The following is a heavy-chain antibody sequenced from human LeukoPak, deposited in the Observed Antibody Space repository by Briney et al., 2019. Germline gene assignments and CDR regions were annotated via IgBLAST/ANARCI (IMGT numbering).Heavy chain of an antibody. Sequence: GASVKVSCKASGYTFTSYAISWVRQAPGQGLEWMGGIIPIFGTANYAQKFQGRVTITADESTSTAYMELSSLRSEDTAVYYCASGLRRYCTNGVCYYLDYWGQGTLVTVSS. CDR3: ASGLRRYCTNGVCYYLDY. V-gene: IGHV1-69*13. D-gene: IGHD2-8*01. CDR1: GYTFTSYA. CDR2: IIPIFGTA. J-gene: IGHJ4*02.